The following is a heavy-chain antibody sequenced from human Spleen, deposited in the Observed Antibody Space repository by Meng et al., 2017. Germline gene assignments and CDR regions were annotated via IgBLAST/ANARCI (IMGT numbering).Heavy chain of an antibody. CDR1: GYTFTSYG. CDR2: ISAYNGNT. Sequence: ASLKVSCNASGYTFTSYGISWVRQAPGQGLEWMGWISAYNGNTNYAQKLQGRVTMTTDTSTSTAYMELRSLRSDDTAVYYCASGIAVAGVADAFDIWGQGTMVTVSS. CDR3: ASGIAVAGVADAFDI. V-gene: IGHV1-18*01. J-gene: IGHJ3*02. D-gene: IGHD6-19*01.